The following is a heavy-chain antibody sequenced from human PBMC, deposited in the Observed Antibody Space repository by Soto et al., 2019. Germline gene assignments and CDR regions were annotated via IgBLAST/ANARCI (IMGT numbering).Heavy chain of an antibody. J-gene: IGHJ1*01. Sequence: PSETLSLTCTVSGGSISSGDYYWSWIRQPPGEGLEWIGYIYYSGSTYYNTSLKSRITISVDTSKNQFSLKLNSVTAADTAEYYCARVKKRYYDSSGSYFQHWGQGTLVTVSS. CDR1: GGSISSGDYY. CDR3: ARVKKRYYDSSGSYFQH. CDR2: IYYSGST. D-gene: IGHD3-22*01. V-gene: IGHV4-30-4*01.